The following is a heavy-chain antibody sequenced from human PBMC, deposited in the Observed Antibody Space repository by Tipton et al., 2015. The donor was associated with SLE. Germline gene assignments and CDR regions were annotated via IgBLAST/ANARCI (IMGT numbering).Heavy chain of an antibody. CDR2: INHTGSS. Sequence: TLSLTCSVSGGPIRSGGYYWSWIRQPPGKGLEWLGEINHTGSSNYNPSLKSRVTISKDTSKNQFSLKVMSVTAADTAVYYCARGMLTWRGAIIGVDVWGQGTSVNVSS. J-gene: IGHJ6*02. D-gene: IGHD2-8*01. V-gene: IGHV4-30-4*01. CDR1: GGPIRSGGYY. CDR3: ARGMLTWRGAIIGVDV.